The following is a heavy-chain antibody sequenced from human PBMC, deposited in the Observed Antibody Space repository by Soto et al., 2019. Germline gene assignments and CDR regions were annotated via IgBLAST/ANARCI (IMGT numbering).Heavy chain of an antibody. J-gene: IGHJ6*02. CDR2: INAGNGNT. V-gene: IGHV1-3*01. CDR3: ASGYDILTGYYNSHYYYGMDV. Sequence: VSVKVSCKASGYTFTSYAMHWVRQAPGQRLEWMGWINAGNGNTKYSQKFQGRVTITRDTSASTAYMELSSLRSEDTAVYYCASGYDILTGYYNSHYYYGMDVWGQGTTVTVSS. CDR1: GYTFTSYA. D-gene: IGHD3-9*01.